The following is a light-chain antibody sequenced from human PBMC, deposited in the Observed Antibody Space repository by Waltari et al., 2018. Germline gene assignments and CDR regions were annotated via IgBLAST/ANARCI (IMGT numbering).Light chain of an antibody. Sequence: QSALTQPASVSGSPGQSITISCTGTSSDVGGYNLVSWYQQHPGTAPKLIIYGGSKRPAGVSNRLSGSKSGNTASLTISGLQAEDEAAYYCCSYTTSITWVFGGGTKLTVL. V-gene: IGLV2-23*01. J-gene: IGLJ3*02. CDR2: GGS. CDR3: CSYTTSITWV. CDR1: SSDVGGYNL.